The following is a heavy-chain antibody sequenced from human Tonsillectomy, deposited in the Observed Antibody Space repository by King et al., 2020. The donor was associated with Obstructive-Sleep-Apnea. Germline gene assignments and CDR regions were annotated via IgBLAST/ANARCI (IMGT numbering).Heavy chain of an antibody. J-gene: IGHJ3*02. V-gene: IGHV3-30-3*01. D-gene: IGHD3-10*01. CDR2: ISYDGSNK. CDR3: AREYYGSGSSAFDI. Sequence: VQLVESGGGVVQPGRSLRLSCAASGFTFSSYAMHWVRQAPGMGLEWMAVISYDGSNKYYADSVKGRFTISRDNSKNTLYLQMNSLRAEDTAVYYCAREYYGSGSSAFDIWGQGTMVTVSS. CDR1: GFTFSSYA.